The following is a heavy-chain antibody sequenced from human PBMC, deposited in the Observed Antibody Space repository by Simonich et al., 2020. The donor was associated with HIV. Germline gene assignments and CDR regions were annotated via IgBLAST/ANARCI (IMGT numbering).Heavy chain of an antibody. CDR1: GGSFSGYY. CDR3: ARRHPTTVTTPYFDY. Sequence: QVQLQQWGAGLLKPSETLSLTCAVYGGSFSGYYWSRIRQPPGKGLEWIGEKNHRGSTNYNPSLKSRVTISVDTSKNQFSLKLSSVTAADTAVYYCARRHPTTVTTPYFDYWGQGTLVTVSS. J-gene: IGHJ4*02. CDR2: KNHRGST. D-gene: IGHD4-17*01. V-gene: IGHV4-34*01.